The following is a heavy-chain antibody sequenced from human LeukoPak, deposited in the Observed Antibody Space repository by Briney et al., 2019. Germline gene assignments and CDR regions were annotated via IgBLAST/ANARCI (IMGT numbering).Heavy chain of an antibody. CDR2: IYYSGST. J-gene: IGHJ4*02. V-gene: IGHV4-38-2*02. Sequence: SETLSLTCTVSGYSISSGYYWGWIRQPPGKGLEWIGYIYYSGSTNYNPSLKSRVTISVDTSKNQFSLKLSSVTAADTAVYYCAMGRGYFDYWGQGTLVTVSS. CDR3: AMGRGYFDY. D-gene: IGHD1-26*01. CDR1: GYSISSGYY.